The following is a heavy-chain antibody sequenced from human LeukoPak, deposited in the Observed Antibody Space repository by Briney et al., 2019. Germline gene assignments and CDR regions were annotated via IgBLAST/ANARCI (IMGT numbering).Heavy chain of an antibody. V-gene: IGHV2-5*01. CDR2: IYWNDDK. J-gene: IGHJ6*02. D-gene: IGHD2-15*01. CDR3: AHMEVVAPSVRYYVVDV. CDR1: GFSLPTNGVA. Sequence: SGPTLVNPQQTLTLTCTFSGFSLPTNGVAVGWIRQPPGKALEWLAVIYWNDDKRYSTSLRSRLTITKDTSKNQVILTMTNLDPVDTATYYCAHMEVVAPSVRYYVVDVWGQGTTVTVSS.